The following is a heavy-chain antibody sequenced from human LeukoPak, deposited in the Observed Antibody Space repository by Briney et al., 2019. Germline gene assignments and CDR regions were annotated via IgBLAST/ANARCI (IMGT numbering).Heavy chain of an antibody. J-gene: IGHJ4*02. CDR1: GYSFTGHY. CDR2: INPNSGGT. D-gene: IGHD3-3*01. V-gene: IGHV1-2*02. Sequence: GASVKVSCKASGYSFTGHYIHWVRQAPGQGLEWMGWINPNSGGTNYAPKFQGRVTMTRDMSISTAYMELSRLRSDDTAVYYCARDGSGGNFDYWGQGTLVTVSS. CDR3: ARDGSGGNFDY.